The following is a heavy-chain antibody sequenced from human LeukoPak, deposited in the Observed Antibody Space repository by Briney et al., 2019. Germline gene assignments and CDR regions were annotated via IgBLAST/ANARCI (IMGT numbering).Heavy chain of an antibody. CDR2: ISSSSSYI. Sequence: GGSLRLSCAASGFTFSSYSMNWGRQAPGRGLEWVSSISSSSSYIYYADSVKGRFTISRDNAKNSLYLQMNSLRAEDTAVYYCARGDLGDGSGSSYYYMDVWGKGTTVTVSS. CDR1: GFTFSSYS. V-gene: IGHV3-21*01. CDR3: ARGDLGDGSGSSYYYMDV. D-gene: IGHD3-10*01. J-gene: IGHJ6*03.